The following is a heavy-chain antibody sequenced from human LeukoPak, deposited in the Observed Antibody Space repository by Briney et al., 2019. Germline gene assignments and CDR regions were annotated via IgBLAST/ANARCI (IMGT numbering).Heavy chain of an antibody. CDR3: ARGRGTALYYFDY. CDR2: IYSDGSTI. J-gene: IGHJ4*02. D-gene: IGHD3-16*01. CDR1: GFTFSSYW. Sequence: GGSLRLSCAASGFTFSSYWMHWVRRTPEKGLVWVSRIYSDGSTIAYADSVKGRFTISRDNAKNTLYLQMNSLGAEDTAVYYCARGRGTALYYFDYWGQGTLVTVSS. V-gene: IGHV3-74*01.